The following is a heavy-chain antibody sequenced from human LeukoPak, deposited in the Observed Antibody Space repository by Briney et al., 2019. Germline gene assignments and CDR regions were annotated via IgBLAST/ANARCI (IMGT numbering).Heavy chain of an antibody. D-gene: IGHD6-13*01. CDR2: IYYSGST. J-gene: IGHJ5*02. CDR3: ARERQLDPPALDP. V-gene: IGHV4-59*01. CDR1: GGSISSYY. Sequence: SETLSLTCTVSGGSISSYYWSWIRQPPGKGLEWIGYIYYSGSTNYNPSLKSRVTISVDTSKNQFSLKLSSVTAADTAVYYCARERQLDPPALDPWGQGTLVTVSS.